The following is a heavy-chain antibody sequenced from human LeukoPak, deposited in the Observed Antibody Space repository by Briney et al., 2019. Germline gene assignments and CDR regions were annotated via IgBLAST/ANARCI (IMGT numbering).Heavy chain of an antibody. CDR3: ANLGNWNDVRDY. CDR1: GFTFISYA. Sequence: PGGSLRLSCAASGFTFISYAMTWVRHAPGKGLEWVSAISAGGGTILYADSVKGRFTISRDNSKNTLYLQMNSLRAEDTAVYYCANLGNWNDVRDYWGQGTLVTVSS. CDR2: ISAGGGTI. J-gene: IGHJ4*02. D-gene: IGHD1-20*01. V-gene: IGHV3-23*01.